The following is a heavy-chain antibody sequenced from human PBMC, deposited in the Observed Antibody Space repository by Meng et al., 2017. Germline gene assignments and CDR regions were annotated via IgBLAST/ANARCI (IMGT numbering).Heavy chain of an antibody. D-gene: IGHD3-10*01. CDR2: INPSGGST. V-gene: IGHV1-46*01. CDR3: ARDPYYYGSGSYYSGYYYYGMDV. CDR1: GYTFTSYY. J-gene: IGHJ6*02. Sequence: ASVKVSCKASGYTFTSYYMHWVRQAPGQGLEWMGIINPSGGSTSYVQKFQGRVTMTRDTSTSTVYMELSSLRSEDTAVYYCARDPYYYGSGSYYSGYYYYGMDVWGQGTTVTVSS.